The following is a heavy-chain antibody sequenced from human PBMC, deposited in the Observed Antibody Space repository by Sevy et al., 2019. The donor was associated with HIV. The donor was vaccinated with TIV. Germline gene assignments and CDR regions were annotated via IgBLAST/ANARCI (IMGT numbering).Heavy chain of an antibody. V-gene: IGHV4-38-2*01. J-gene: IGHJ4*02. CDR1: GYSISSRYY. D-gene: IGHD6-13*01. CDR2: MYYSGST. Sequence: SETLSLTCAVSGYSISSRYYWGWVRQPPGKGLEWIASMYYSGSTYYNPSLRNRVTISLDTSENQFSLKLTSVTAADTAVYYCASDITSNWLFFDYWGQGILVTVSS. CDR3: ASDITSNWLFFDY.